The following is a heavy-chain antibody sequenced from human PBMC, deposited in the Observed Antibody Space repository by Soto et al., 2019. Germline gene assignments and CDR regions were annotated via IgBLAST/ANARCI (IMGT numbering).Heavy chain of an antibody. CDR3: ARGLGSGDY. J-gene: IGHJ4*02. CDR1: GYIFTNFY. V-gene: IGHV1-46*03. D-gene: IGHD6-25*01. CDR2: INPNGGST. Sequence: QVQLVQPGAEVKKPGASVKFSCKASGYIFTNFYIHWVRQAPGQGLEWIGIINPNGGSTKYAQNFQGRGTTDTDTSTSTVYHGPSSLRFEGKAVYYCARGLGSGDYWGQGTLITVSS.